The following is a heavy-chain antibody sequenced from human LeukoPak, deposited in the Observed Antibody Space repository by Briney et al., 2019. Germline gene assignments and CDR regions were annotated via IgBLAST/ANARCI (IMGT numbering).Heavy chain of an antibody. CDR3: ARARGSTSWDAFDI. J-gene: IGHJ3*02. CDR2: ISAYNGNT. D-gene: IGHD2-2*01. V-gene: IGHV1-18*01. CDR1: GYIFTSYG. Sequence: GASVKVSCKASGYIFTSYGITWVRQAPGQGLEWMGWISAYNGNTNYAQKLQGRVTMTTDTSTSTAYMELRSLRSDDTAVYYCARARGSTSWDAFDIWGQGTMVTVSS.